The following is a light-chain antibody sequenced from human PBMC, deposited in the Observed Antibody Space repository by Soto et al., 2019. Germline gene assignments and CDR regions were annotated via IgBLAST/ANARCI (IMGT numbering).Light chain of an antibody. CDR1: SSDVGNYNL. Sequence: HSALTQPASVSGSPGQSITISCTGTSSDVGNYNLVSWYQQHPGKAPKLMIYEGSKRPSGVSNRFSGSKSGNTASLTISGLQAEDEADYYCSSYVGSSTVLFGGGTKLTVL. CDR3: SSYVGSSTVL. CDR2: EGS. V-gene: IGLV2-23*01. J-gene: IGLJ2*01.